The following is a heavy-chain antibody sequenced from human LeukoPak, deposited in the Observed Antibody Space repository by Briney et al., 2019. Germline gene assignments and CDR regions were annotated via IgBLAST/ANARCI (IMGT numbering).Heavy chain of an antibody. D-gene: IGHD6-19*01. CDR3: ARLNGQWLVRWYFDL. CDR1: GGSISSSSYY. CDR2: IYYSGST. V-gene: IGHV4-39*01. J-gene: IGHJ2*01. Sequence: SETLSLTCTVSGGSISSSSYYWGWIRQPPGKGLEWIGSIYYSGSTYYNPSLKSRVTISVDTSKNQFPLKLSSVTAADTAVYYCARLNGQWLVRWYFDLWGRGTLVTVSS.